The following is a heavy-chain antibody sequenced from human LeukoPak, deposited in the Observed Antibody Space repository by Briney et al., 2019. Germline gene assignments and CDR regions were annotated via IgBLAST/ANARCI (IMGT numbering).Heavy chain of an antibody. V-gene: IGHV4-59*01. D-gene: IGHD2-15*01. CDR3: ARGWPDYYSMDI. CDR2: IYYSGTT. Sequence: TSETLSLTCAVSGASMSSYYWSWIRQPPGKGLEWIGYIYYSGTTSYNPSLKGRVTLSIDTSNNHFALKVRSVTAGDTAMYYCARGWPDYYSMDIWGPGTTVTVSS. J-gene: IGHJ6*02. CDR1: GASMSSYY.